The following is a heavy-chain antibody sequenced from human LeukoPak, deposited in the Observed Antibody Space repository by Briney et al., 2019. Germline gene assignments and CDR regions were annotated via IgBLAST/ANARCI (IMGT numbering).Heavy chain of an antibody. V-gene: IGHV4-61*02. D-gene: IGHD3-16*02. CDR2: IYTSGST. CDR3: ARLSHWFDP. CDR1: GGSISGGSYY. J-gene: IGHJ5*02. Sequence: SETLSLTCTVSGGSISGGSYYWSWIRQPAGKGLEWIGRIYTSGSTNYNPSLKSRVTISVDTSKNQFSLKLSSVTAADTAVYYCARLSHWFDPWGQGTLVTVSS.